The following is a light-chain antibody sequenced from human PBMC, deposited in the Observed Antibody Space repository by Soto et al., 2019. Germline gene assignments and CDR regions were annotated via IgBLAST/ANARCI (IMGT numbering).Light chain of an antibody. J-gene: IGKJ5*01. CDR3: QQRSIWPT. Sequence: EIVLTQSPATLSLSPGERATLSCRASQSVSNFLAWYQQKPGQAHRLLIYDASSRATGIPARFSGSGSGTEFTLTISSLEPEDFAVYYCQQRSIWPTFGQGTRLEIK. V-gene: IGKV3-11*01. CDR1: QSVSNF. CDR2: DAS.